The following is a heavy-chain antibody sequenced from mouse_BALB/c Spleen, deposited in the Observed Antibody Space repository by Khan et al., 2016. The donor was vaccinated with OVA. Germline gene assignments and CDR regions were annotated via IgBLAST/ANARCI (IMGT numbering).Heavy chain of an antibody. J-gene: IGHJ4*01. V-gene: IGHV9-3-1*01. CDR2: INTYTGEP. CDR1: GHTFTNFG. D-gene: IGHD2-10*01. Sequence: QVQLKQSGPELKKPGETVKISCKASGHTFTNFGMIWVKQAPGKGLKWMGWINTYTGEPTYADDFNGRFAFSLEASASTAYLQINNLTNEDTATYFCARPPYFSDAMDNWGQGTSVTVSS. CDR3: ARPPYFSDAMDN.